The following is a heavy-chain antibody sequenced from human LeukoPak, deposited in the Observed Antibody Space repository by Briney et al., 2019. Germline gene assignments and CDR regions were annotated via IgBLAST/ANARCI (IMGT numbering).Heavy chain of an antibody. CDR1: GYTFTSYY. J-gene: IGHJ2*01. V-gene: IGHV1-46*01. CDR3: ARPYSSGGWYFDL. D-gene: IGHD6-19*01. CDR2: INPSGGST. Sequence: ASVKVSRKASGYTFTSYYMHWVRQAPGQGLEWMGIINPSGGSTSYAQKFQGRVTMTRDTSTSTVYVELSSLRSEDTAVYYCARPYSSGGWYFDLWGRGTLVTVSS.